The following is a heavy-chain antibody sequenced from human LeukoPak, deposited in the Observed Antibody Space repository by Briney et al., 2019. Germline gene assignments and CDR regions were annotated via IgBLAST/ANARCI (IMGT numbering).Heavy chain of an antibody. CDR2: IYYSGST. J-gene: IGHJ4*02. V-gene: IGHV4-61*01. CDR3: ASHRRGASDY. Sequence: SETLSLTCTVSGGSISSSTYYWSWIRQPPGKGLEWIGYIYYSGSTNYNPSLKSRVTISVDTSKNQFSLKLSSVTAADTAVYYCASHRRGASDYWGQGTLVTVSS. D-gene: IGHD3-10*01. CDR1: GGSISSSTYY.